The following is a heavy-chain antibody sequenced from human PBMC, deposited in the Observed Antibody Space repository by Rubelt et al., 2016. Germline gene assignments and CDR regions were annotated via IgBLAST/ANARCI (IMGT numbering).Heavy chain of an antibody. CDR1: GGSFSGYY. Sequence: QVQLQQWGAGLLKPSATLSLTCAVYGGSFSGYYWNWIRQPPGKGLEWIGEINHSGSTNYTPSLKSRVAISVDTSKNQFSRELSSVTAADTAVYYCARGRRQLVRSVYWFDPWGQGTLVTVSS. CDR2: INHSGST. J-gene: IGHJ5*02. V-gene: IGHV4-34*01. CDR3: ARGRRQLVRSVYWFDP. D-gene: IGHD6-13*01.